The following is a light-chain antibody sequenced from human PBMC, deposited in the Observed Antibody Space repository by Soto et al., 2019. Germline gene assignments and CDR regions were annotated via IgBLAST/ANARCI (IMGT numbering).Light chain of an antibody. J-gene: IGKJ1*01. CDR1: QSVSSN. CDR2: GAS. Sequence: EIEMTHSPATLSVSPGERATLSCRGSQSVSSNLAWFQQKPGQAPRLHIYGASTRDTGISARFSGSGSATEFTLTIRSPQSGHFAVYHCQHYNKGPQTFGQGTKGDIK. CDR3: QHYNKGPQT. V-gene: IGKV3-15*01.